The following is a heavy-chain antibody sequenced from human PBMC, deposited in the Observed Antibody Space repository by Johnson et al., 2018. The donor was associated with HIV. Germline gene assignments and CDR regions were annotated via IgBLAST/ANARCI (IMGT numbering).Heavy chain of an antibody. CDR3: ARDPSTAAADSKDAFDI. CDR2: LYSGGNT. D-gene: IGHD6-13*01. Sequence: VQLVESGGGLVQSGGSLRLSCGASGFSVSNNYMNWVRQAPGKGLEWVSVLYSGGNTYYADSVRGRFTISRDNSKNTLYLQMNSLRAEDTALYYCARDPSTAAADSKDAFDIWGQGTMVTVSS. V-gene: IGHV3-66*01. J-gene: IGHJ3*02. CDR1: GFSVSNNY.